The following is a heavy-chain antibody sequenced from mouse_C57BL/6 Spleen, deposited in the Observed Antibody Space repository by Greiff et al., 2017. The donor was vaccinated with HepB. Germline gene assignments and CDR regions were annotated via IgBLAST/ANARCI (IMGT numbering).Heavy chain of an antibody. V-gene: IGHV1-82*01. Sequence: VQLQQSGPELVKPGASVKISCKASGYAFSSSWMNWVKQRPGKGLEWIGRIYPGDGDTNYNGKFKGKATLTADKSSSTAYMQLSSLTSEDSAVYFCARSGLYSNFFDYWGQGTTLTVSS. D-gene: IGHD2-5*01. CDR3: ARSGLYSNFFDY. CDR2: IYPGDGDT. J-gene: IGHJ2*01. CDR1: GYAFSSSW.